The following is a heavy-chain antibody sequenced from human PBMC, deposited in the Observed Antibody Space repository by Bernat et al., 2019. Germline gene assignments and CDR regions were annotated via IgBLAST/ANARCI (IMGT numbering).Heavy chain of an antibody. CDR2: IWYDGSNK. J-gene: IGHJ4*02. D-gene: IGHD4-17*01. Sequence: QVQLVESGGGVVQPGRSLRLSCAASGFTFSSYGMHWVRQAPGKGLEWVAVIWYDGSNKYYADSVKGRFTISRDNSKNTLYLQMNSLRAEDTAVYYCAGETGATVTPPDYWGQGTLVTVSS. CDR1: GFTFSSYG. V-gene: IGHV3-33*01. CDR3: AGETGATVTPPDY.